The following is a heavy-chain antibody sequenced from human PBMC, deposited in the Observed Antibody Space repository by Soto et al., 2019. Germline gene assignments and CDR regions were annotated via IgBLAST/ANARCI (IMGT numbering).Heavy chain of an antibody. CDR3: ASIAAPGTTHFDF. D-gene: IGHD6-13*01. CDR1: GGSLGSSSYY. CDR2: IYYSGNT. J-gene: IGHJ4*02. V-gene: IGHV4-39*01. Sequence: SETLSLTCTVSGGSLGSSSYYWCWIRQSPGKGLEWIGNIYYSGNTFYNPSLKSRGTISVDTSKNQIYLHLSAVTAADTAIFYCASIAAPGTTHFDFWGQGTLVTVSS.